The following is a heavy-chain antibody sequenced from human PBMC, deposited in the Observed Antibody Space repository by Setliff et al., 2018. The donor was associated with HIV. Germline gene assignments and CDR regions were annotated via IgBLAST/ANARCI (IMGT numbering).Heavy chain of an antibody. CDR3: AKDLWSSSWTNDALEV. D-gene: IGHD6-13*01. CDR1: GFTFSDFW. J-gene: IGHJ3*01. V-gene: IGHV3-7*01. Sequence: GGSLRLSCAASGFTFSDFWMYWVRQAPGKGLEWVANISPEGNKKYYVGSVKGRFTSSRDNAKSIVYLQMSGLRSEDTAMYFCAKDLWSSSWTNDALEVWGQGTMVTVSS. CDR2: ISPEGNKK.